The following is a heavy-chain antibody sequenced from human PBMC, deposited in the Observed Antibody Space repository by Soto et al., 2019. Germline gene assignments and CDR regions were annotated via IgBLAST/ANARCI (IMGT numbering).Heavy chain of an antibody. CDR1: GFTFSSYS. V-gene: IGHV3-30*18. CDR3: AKEIRLYSGGRIAMDV. J-gene: IGHJ6*02. D-gene: IGHD2-15*01. Sequence: GGSLRLSCAASGFTFSSYSMHWVRQAPGKGLEWVAVISYDGSNKYYADSVKGRFTISRDNSKNTLYLQMNSLRAEDTAVYYCAKEIRLYSGGRIAMDVWGQGTTVTVSS. CDR2: ISYDGSNK.